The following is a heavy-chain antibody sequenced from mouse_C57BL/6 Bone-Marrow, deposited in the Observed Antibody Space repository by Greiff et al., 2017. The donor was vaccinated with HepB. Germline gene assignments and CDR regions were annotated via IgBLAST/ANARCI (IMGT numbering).Heavy chain of an antibody. V-gene: IGHV5-12*01. CDR2: ISNGGGST. CDR1: GFTFSDYY. Sequence: EVKVVESGGGLVQPGGSLKLSCAASGFTFSDYYMYWVRQTPEKRLEWVAYISNGGGSTYYPDTVKGRFTISRDNAKNTLYLQMSRLKSEDTAMYYCARQGYYYGRGGYFDVWGTGTTVTVSS. J-gene: IGHJ1*03. CDR3: ARQGYYYGRGGYFDV. D-gene: IGHD1-1*01.